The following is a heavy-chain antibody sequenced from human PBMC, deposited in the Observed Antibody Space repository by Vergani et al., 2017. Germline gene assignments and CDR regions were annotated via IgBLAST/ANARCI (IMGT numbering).Heavy chain of an antibody. Sequence: EVQLVESGGGLVQPGGSLRLSCAASGFTFSSYAMSWVRQAPGKGLEWVSAISGSGGSTYNADSVTGRSTISRDNSKNTLYLQRNSLRAEDTAVYYCAKAGSGIAVAGTDYWDQGTLVTVSS. CDR2: ISGSGGST. CDR3: AKAGSGIAVAGTDY. J-gene: IGHJ4*02. D-gene: IGHD6-19*01. CDR1: GFTFSSYA. V-gene: IGHV3-23*04.